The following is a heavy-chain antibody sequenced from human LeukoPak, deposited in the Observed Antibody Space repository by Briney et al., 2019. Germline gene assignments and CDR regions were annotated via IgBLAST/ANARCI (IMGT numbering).Heavy chain of an antibody. V-gene: IGHV1-2*02. CDR1: GYTFTGYY. D-gene: IGHD3-10*01. CDR3: ARDRITMVRGVIFWFDP. Sequence: ASVKVSCEASGYTFTGYYMHWVRQAPGQGLEWMGWINPNSGGTNYAQKFQGRVTMTRDTSISTAYMELSRLRSDDTAVYYCARDRITMVRGVIFWFDPWGQGTLVTVSS. CDR2: INPNSGGT. J-gene: IGHJ5*02.